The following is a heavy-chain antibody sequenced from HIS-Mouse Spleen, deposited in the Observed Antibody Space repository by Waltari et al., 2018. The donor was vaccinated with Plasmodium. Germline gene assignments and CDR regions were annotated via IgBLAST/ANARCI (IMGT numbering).Heavy chain of an antibody. V-gene: IGHV3-33*06. D-gene: IGHD2-8*01. CDR3: AKVAQGTRDAFDI. Sequence: VQLVESGGGLVQPGGSLRLSCAASGFTFSSYGMHWVRQAPGKGLEWGAVLWYDGRNKSSADSVKGRLTRSSDNSKKTWYLQMNSLRAEDMAVYYCAKVAQGTRDAFDIWGQGTMVTVSS. CDR2: LWYDGRNK. J-gene: IGHJ3*02. CDR1: GFTFSSYG.